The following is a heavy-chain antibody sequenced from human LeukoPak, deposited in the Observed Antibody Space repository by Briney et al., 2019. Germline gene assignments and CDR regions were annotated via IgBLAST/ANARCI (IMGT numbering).Heavy chain of an antibody. Sequence: PGRSLRLSCAASGFTFSSYAMHWVRQAPGKGLEWVAVISYDGSNKYYADSVKGRFTISRDNSKNTLYLQMNSLRAEDTAVYYCARPITMVREFSNYYYYGMDVWGQGTTVTVSS. J-gene: IGHJ6*02. V-gene: IGHV3-30-3*01. D-gene: IGHD3-10*01. CDR1: GFTFSSYA. CDR2: ISYDGSNK. CDR3: ARPITMVREFSNYYYYGMDV.